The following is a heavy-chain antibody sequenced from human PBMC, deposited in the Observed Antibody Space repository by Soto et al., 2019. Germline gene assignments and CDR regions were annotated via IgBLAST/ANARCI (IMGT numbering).Heavy chain of an antibody. Sequence: QVQLVQSGAEVKKPGASVKVSCKASGYTFTGYYMHWVRQAPGQGLEWMGWINPNSGGTNYAQKFQGWVTMTRDTSNSTADMGLSSRRSDDPAVYYCARGAGGDEAPMDYWGPGTLVTVSS. V-gene: IGHV1-2*04. D-gene: IGHD1-26*01. CDR2: INPNSGGT. CDR1: GYTFTGYY. J-gene: IGHJ4*02. CDR3: ARGAGGDEAPMDY.